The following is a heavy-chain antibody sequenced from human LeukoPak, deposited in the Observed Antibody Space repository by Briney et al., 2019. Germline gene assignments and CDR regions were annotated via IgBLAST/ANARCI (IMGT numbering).Heavy chain of an antibody. CDR2: IYAANGNT. V-gene: IGHV1-3*01. CDR1: GYTFISNA. J-gene: IGHJ4*02. Sequence: ASVKVSCKASGYTFISNAIQWVRQAPGQRLEWMGWIYAANGNTKYSQKFQGRVTITRDTSASTAYMELSSLRSEDTAVYYCARDPRSGYHDFWGQGTLVTVSS. CDR3: ARDPRSGYHDF. D-gene: IGHD3-22*01.